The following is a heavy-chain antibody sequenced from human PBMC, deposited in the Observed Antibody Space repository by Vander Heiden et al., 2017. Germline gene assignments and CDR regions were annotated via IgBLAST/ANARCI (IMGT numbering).Heavy chain of an antibody. V-gene: IGHV3-30-3*01. CDR1: GFTFSSYA. D-gene: IGHD3-3*01. CDR3: ARGQHHYDFWSGPPCDP. CDR2: ISYDGSNE. J-gene: IGHJ5*02. Sequence: QVHLVESGGGVVQPGRSLRLSCAASGFTFSSYAMHWVRQAPGKGLEWVAVISYDGSNEYSADSVKGRVTVSRDNSKNTLYLQINSLRPEDTAVYYCARGQHHYDFWSGPPCDPWGQGTLVTVSS.